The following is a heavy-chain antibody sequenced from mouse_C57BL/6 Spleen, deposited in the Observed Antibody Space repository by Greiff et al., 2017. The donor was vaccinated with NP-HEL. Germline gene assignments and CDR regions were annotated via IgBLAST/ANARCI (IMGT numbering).Heavy chain of an antibody. D-gene: IGHD1-1*01. J-gene: IGHJ4*01. V-gene: IGHV1-53*01. Sequence: QVQLQQPGTELVKPGASVKLSCKASGYTFTSYWMHWVKQRPGQGLEWIGKIGPGSGSTYYNEKFKGKATLTADKSSSTAYMQLSSLTSEDSAVYFCAREETTVVATDAMDYWGQGTSVTVSS. CDR3: AREETTVVATDAMDY. CDR1: GYTFTSYW. CDR2: IGPGSGST.